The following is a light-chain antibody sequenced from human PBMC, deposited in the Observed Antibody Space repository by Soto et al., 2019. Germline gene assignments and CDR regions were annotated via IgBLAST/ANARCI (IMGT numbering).Light chain of an antibody. CDR1: SSDVGGYNY. V-gene: IGLV2-14*03. J-gene: IGLJ2*01. CDR2: DVS. CDR3: SSYAVNSTLV. Sequence: QSALTQPASVSESPGQSITISCTGTSSDVGGYNYVSWYQQHPGKAPKLMIYDVSNRPSGVSNRFSASKSGNTASLTISGLQAEDEADYYCSSYAVNSTLVFGGWTKLTVL.